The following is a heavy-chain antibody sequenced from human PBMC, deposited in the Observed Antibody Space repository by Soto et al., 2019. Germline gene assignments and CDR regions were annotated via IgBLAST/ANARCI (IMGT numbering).Heavy chain of an antibody. CDR1: GGRIYSPDDY. D-gene: IGHD6-13*01. CDR3: ARGISKYSSWYEPHTWFDA. V-gene: IGHV4-30-4*01. Sequence: PSERLSLTCNVSGGRIYSPDDYWTWKRQSPGKGLEWIGYLYFNGGTQYNPSLRTPISMSLDTSKKHFSLKMRSVTGADTAVYYCARGISKYSSWYEPHTWFDAWGQGALVTVSS. CDR2: LYFNGGT. J-gene: IGHJ5*02.